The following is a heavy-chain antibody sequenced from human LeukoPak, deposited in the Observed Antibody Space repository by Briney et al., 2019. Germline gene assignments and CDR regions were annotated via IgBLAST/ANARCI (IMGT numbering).Heavy chain of an antibody. CDR2: ISHDGSNK. V-gene: IGHV3-30*03. CDR3: ARDYGGNRRFDY. CDR1: GFTFSSYG. J-gene: IGHJ4*02. D-gene: IGHD4-17*01. Sequence: PGGSLRLSCAASGFTFSSYGMHWVRQAPGKGLEWVAVISHDGSNKSYADSVKGRFTISRDNSKNTLYLQMNSLRAEDTAVYYCARDYGGNRRFDYWGQGTLVTVSS.